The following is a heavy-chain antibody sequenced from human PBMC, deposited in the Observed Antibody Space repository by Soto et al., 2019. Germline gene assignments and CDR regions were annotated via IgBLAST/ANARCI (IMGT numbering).Heavy chain of an antibody. CDR2: ISHSGTT. Sequence: SETLSLTCAVNGGSFTGYYGAWIRQSPEKGLGWIGEISHSGTTKYNPSLKSRVTISVDTSKNQFSLKLSSVTAADTGMYYCGRNGGNTWYYVDYWGQGTLVTVS. CDR1: GGSFTGYY. CDR3: GRNGGNTWYYVDY. J-gene: IGHJ4*02. V-gene: IGHV4-34*01. D-gene: IGHD6-13*01.